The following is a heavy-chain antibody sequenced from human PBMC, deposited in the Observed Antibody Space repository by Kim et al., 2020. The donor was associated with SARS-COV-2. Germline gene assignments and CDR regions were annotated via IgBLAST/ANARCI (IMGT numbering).Heavy chain of an antibody. CDR1: GFTFSSYA. CDR2: ISGSGGST. Sequence: GGSLRLSCAASGFTFSSYAMSSVRQAPGKGLEWVSAISGSGGSTYYADSVKGRFTISRDNSKNTLYLQMNSLRAEDTAVYYCAKDGHIGAVQHQEVPGYGEYVDYWGQGTLVTVSS. V-gene: IGHV3-23*01. J-gene: IGHJ4*02. CDR3: AKDGHIGAVQHQEVPGYGEYVDY. D-gene: IGHD4-17*01.